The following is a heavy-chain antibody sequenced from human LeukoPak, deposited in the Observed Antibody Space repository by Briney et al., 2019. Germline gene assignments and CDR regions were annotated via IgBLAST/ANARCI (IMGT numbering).Heavy chain of an antibody. J-gene: IGHJ4*02. CDR2: ISYDGSNK. V-gene: IGHV3-30*18. D-gene: IGHD5-24*01. CDR3: SKRAPYNMWPGVFDN. Sequence: GGSLRLSCAASGFTFSSYGMHWVRQAPGKGLEWVAVISYDGSNKYYADSVKGRFTISRDNSKNTLYLQMNSLRAEDTAVYYYSKRAPYNMWPGVFDNRGQGTGVTV. CDR1: GFTFSSYG.